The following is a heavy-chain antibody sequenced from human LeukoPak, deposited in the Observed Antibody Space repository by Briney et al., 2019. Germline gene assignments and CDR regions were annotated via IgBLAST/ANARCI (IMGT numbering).Heavy chain of an antibody. CDR1: GFTFSTYS. D-gene: IGHD3-3*01. CDR2: ISSSGDFI. Sequence: GGPLRLSCAASGFTFSTYSMNWVRQAPGKGLEWVSSISSSGDFIYYADSVKGRFTISRDNAENSLYLQMNSLRAEDTAVYYCARVRGAISYSDYWGQGTLVTVSS. J-gene: IGHJ4*02. V-gene: IGHV3-21*01. CDR3: ARVRGAISYSDY.